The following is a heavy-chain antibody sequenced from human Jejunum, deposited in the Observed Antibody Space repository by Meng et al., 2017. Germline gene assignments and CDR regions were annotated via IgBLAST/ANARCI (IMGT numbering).Heavy chain of an antibody. J-gene: IGHJ4*02. Sequence: SVPGRVGPPGTLSPPCPVSGESVRMDNSDWSWIRQPPGKGLEWIGYVYYSGHTDCNPSLKSRLSISIDTSKNHFSLKLSSVTAADTAVYYCARTPLYSGSYYFDPWGQGALVTVSS. D-gene: IGHD1-26*01. V-gene: IGHV4-61*03. CDR1: GESVRMDNSD. CDR3: ARTPLYSGSYYFDP. CDR2: VYYSGHT.